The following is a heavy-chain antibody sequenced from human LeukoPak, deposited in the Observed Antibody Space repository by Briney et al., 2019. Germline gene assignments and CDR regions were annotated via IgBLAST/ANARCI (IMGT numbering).Heavy chain of an antibody. CDR2: IVVGSGNT. J-gene: IGHJ5*02. D-gene: IGHD3-22*01. Sequence: GASVKVSCKASGFTFSTSAVQWVRQARGQRLEWVGWIVVGSGNTNYAQKFQGRVTITRDMSTRTSHMELSSLRSEDTAVYYCAAAPYYHEDSGYYYLDPWGQGTLVTVSS. CDR1: GFTFSTSA. V-gene: IGHV1-58*01. CDR3: AAAPYYHEDSGYYYLDP.